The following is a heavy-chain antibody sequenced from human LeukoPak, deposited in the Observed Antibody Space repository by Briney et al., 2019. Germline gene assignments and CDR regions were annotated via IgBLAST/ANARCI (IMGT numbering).Heavy chain of an antibody. V-gene: IGHV5-10-1*01. D-gene: IGHD2-2*01. CDR2: IDPSDSYT. CDR3: ARHDIVVVPAAMFHDSDY. J-gene: IGHJ4*02. CDR1: GYSFTSYW. Sequence: GESLKLSCKGSGYSFTSYWICWGRQMPGKGLGWMGRIDPSDSYTNYSPSFQGHVTISADKSISTAYLQWSSLKASDTDMYYCARHDIVVVPAAMFHDSDYWGQGTLVTVSS.